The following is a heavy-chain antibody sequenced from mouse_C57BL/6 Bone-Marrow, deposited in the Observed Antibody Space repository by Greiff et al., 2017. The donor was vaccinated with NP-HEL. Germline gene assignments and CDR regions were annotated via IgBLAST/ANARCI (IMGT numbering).Heavy chain of an antibody. Sequence: EVQVVESGEGLVKPGGSLKLSCAASGFTFSSYAMSWVRQTPEKRLEWVAYISSGGDYIYYADTVKGRFTISRDNARNTQYLQMSSLKSEDTAMYYCTRAKLGRFQYYFDYWGQGTTLTVSS. CDR1: GFTFSSYA. CDR2: ISSGGDYI. D-gene: IGHD4-1*01. CDR3: TRAKLGRFQYYFDY. J-gene: IGHJ2*01. V-gene: IGHV5-9-1*02.